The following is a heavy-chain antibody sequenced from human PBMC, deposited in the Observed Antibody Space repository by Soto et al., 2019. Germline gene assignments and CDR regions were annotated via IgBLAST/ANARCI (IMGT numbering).Heavy chain of an antibody. CDR1: GFIFSNYA. J-gene: IGHJ4*02. V-gene: IGHV3-23*01. Sequence: PGGSLRLSCAASGFIFSNYAMTWVRQAPGRGLEWISGMSGSGVYTYSADSVKGRFAISRDNSKNTLYLQMNSLRDGDTAVYYCARGFSAGKGSPPDYWGQGTLVTVSS. CDR2: MSGSGVYT. D-gene: IGHD3-10*01. CDR3: ARGFSAGKGSPPDY.